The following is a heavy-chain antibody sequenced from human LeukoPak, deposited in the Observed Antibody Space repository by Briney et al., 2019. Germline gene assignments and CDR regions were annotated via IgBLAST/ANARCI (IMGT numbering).Heavy chain of an antibody. CDR3: ARQCTPGECPFDY. CDR2: IYYSGST. V-gene: IGHV4-39*01. CDR1: GGSISSSSYY. J-gene: IGHJ4*02. Sequence: PSETLSLTCTVSGGSISSSSYYWGWIRQPPGTGLEWIGSIYYSGSTYYNPSLESRVTISVDTSKNQFSLKLSSVTAADTAVYYCARQCTPGECPFDYWGQGTLVTVSS. D-gene: IGHD3-10*01.